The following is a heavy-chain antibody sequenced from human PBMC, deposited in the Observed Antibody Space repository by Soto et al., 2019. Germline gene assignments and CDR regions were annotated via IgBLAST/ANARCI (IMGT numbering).Heavy chain of an antibody. CDR1: GFTFSNAW. Sequence: GSLRLSCAASGFTFSNAWMSWVRQAPGKGLEWVGRIKSKTDGGTTDYAAPVKGRFTISRDDSKNTLYLQMNSLKTEDTAVYYCTTDEWFGELPVRFDPWGQGTLVTVSS. D-gene: IGHD3-10*01. CDR2: IKSKTDGGTT. J-gene: IGHJ5*02. CDR3: TTDEWFGELPVRFDP. V-gene: IGHV3-15*01.